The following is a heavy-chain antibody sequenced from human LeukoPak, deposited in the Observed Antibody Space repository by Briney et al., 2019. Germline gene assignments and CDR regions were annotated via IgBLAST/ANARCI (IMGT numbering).Heavy chain of an antibody. CDR1: GFTFSSYG. D-gene: IGHD3-22*01. J-gene: IGHJ3*02. CDR2: IRYDGSNK. Sequence: PGGSLRLSCAASGFTFSSYGMHWVRQAPGKGLEWVAFIRYDGSNKYYADSVKGRFTISRDNSKNTLYLQMNSLRAEDTAVYYCAKGQYYYDSSGPIFDIWGQGTMVTVSS. V-gene: IGHV3-30*02. CDR3: AKGQYYYDSSGPIFDI.